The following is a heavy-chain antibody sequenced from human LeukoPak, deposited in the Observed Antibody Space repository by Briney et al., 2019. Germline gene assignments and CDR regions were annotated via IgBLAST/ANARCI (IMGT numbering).Heavy chain of an antibody. CDR2: ISGSGGST. CDR1: GFTFSSYA. Sequence: PGGSLRLSCAASGFTFSSYAMSWVRQAPGKGLEWVSGISGSGGSTYYADSVKGRFTISRDNSKNRLYLQMNSLRAEDTAVYYCTKRPRGNYLAPFDYWGQGTLVTVSS. CDR3: TKRPRGNYLAPFDY. V-gene: IGHV3-23*01. J-gene: IGHJ4*02. D-gene: IGHD3-10*01.